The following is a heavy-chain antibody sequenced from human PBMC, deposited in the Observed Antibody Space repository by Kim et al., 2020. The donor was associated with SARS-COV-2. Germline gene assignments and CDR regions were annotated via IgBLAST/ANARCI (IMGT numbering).Heavy chain of an antibody. CDR3: ARGGDIVVVPAAKGESDFDY. Sequence: RFTISRDNAKNSLYLQMNSPGAEDTAVYYCARGGDIVVVPAAKGESDFDYWGQGTLVTVSS. J-gene: IGHJ4*02. D-gene: IGHD2-2*01. V-gene: IGHV3-11*06.